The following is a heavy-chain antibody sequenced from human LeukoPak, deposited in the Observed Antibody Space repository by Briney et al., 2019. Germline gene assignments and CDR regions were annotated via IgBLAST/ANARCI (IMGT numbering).Heavy chain of an antibody. CDR2: INPNSGGT. CDR1: AYTFTGYY. Sequence: GASVKVSCKTSAYTFTGYYMHWMRQAPGQGLEWMGWINPNSGGTNYAQKFQGRVTMTRDTSISTAYMDLSRLRSDDTAVYYCPRGGAYSNSFYFDYWGQGTLVTVSS. V-gene: IGHV1-2*02. D-gene: IGHD6-6*01. J-gene: IGHJ4*02. CDR3: PRGGAYSNSFYFDY.